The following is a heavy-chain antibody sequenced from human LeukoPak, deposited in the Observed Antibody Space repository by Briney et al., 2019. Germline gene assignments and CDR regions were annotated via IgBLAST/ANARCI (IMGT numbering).Heavy chain of an antibody. J-gene: IGHJ5*02. CDR2: INPNSGGT. CDR1: GYTFTGYY. D-gene: IGHD3-10*01. CDR3: ARVRYYGSGSYYPWFDP. Sequence: ASVKVSCKAPGYTFTGYYMHWVRQAPGQGLEWMGWINPNSGGTNYAQKFQGRVTMTRDTSISTAYMELSRLRSDDTAVYYCARVRYYGSGSYYPWFDPWGQGTLVTVSS. V-gene: IGHV1-2*02.